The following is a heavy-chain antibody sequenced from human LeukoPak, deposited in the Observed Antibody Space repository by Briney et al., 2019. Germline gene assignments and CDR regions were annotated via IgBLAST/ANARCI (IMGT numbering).Heavy chain of an antibody. CDR3: ARDHPPGIRYFDYSYGMDV. CDR1: GFTFSSYW. Sequence: GGSLRLSCAASGFTFSSYWMHWVRQAPGKGLVWVSRINSDGSSTSYADSVKGRFTIPRDNAKNSLYLQMNSLRAEDTAVYYCARDHPPGIRYFDYSYGMDVWGKGTTVTVSS. CDR2: INSDGSST. J-gene: IGHJ6*04. V-gene: IGHV3-74*01. D-gene: IGHD3-9*01.